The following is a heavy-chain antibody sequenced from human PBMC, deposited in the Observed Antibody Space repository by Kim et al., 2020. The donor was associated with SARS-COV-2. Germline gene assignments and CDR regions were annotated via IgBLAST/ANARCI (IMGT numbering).Heavy chain of an antibody. CDR2: ISSSGGTT. J-gene: IGHJ4*02. CDR1: GFTFSSTG. D-gene: IGHD1-20*01. V-gene: IGHV3-23*01. CDR3: AKGASITTKHFDY. Sequence: GGSLRLSCAASGFTFSSTGMSWVRQAPGKGLEWVSIISSSGGTTYYADSVKGRFTISRDNSKSTLYLQMNSLRAEDTAVYYCAKGASITTKHFDYWGQGTLVTVSS.